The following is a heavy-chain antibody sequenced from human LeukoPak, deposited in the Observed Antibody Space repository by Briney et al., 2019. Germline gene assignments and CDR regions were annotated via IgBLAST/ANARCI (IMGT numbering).Heavy chain of an antibody. Sequence: ASVKVSCKASGYTFTSYAMHWVRQAPGQRLEWMGWINAGNGNTKYSQKFQGRVTITRDTSASTAYMELSSLRSEDTAVYYCASHAPYGSGSYFYYGMDVWGKGTTVTVSS. CDR3: ASHAPYGSGSYFYYGMDV. D-gene: IGHD3-10*01. CDR2: INAGNGNT. V-gene: IGHV1-3*01. CDR1: GYTFTSYA. J-gene: IGHJ6*04.